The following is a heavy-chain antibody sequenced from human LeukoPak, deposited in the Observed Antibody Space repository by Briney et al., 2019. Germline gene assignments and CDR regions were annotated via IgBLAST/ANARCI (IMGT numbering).Heavy chain of an antibody. CDR3: ATDPTMVRGVSYGMDV. V-gene: IGHV1-24*01. D-gene: IGHD3-10*01. CDR2: FDPEDGET. CDR1: GYTLTELS. Sequence: ASVKVSCKVSGYTLTELSMHWVRQARGKGLEWMGGFDPEDGETIYAQKFQGRVTMTEDTSTDTAYMELSSLRSEDTAVYYCATDPTMVRGVSYGMDVWGQGTTVTVSS. J-gene: IGHJ6*02.